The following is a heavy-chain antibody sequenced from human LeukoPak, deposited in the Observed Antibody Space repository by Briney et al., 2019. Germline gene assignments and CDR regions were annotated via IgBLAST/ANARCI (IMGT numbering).Heavy chain of an antibody. CDR3: TRDGPRSSGYPDN. Sequence: PSETLSLTCTVFGGSISSYYWSWIRQPPGKGLEWIGYIYYSGSTNYNPSLKSRVTISVDTSKNQFSLKLSSVTAADTAVYYCTRDGPRSSGYPDNWGQGALVTVSS. CDR2: IYYSGST. J-gene: IGHJ4*02. CDR1: GGSISSYY. D-gene: IGHD3-22*01. V-gene: IGHV4-59*12.